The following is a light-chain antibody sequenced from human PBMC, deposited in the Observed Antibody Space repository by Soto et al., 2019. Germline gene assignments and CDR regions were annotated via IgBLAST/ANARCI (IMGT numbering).Light chain of an antibody. CDR2: QDK. CDR3: QVWDTTTVV. Sequence: SYELTQPPSVSVSPGQTASIACSGDNLRHKYVSWYQQKPGQSPVLVIYQDKKRPSGIPERFSGSNSGDTGTLTISGTQAMDEADYYCQVWDTTTVVFGGGTKLTVL. V-gene: IGLV3-1*01. J-gene: IGLJ3*02. CDR1: NLRHKY.